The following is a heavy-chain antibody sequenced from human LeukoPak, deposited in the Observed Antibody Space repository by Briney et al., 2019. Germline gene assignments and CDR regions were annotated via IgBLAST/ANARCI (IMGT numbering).Heavy chain of an antibody. CDR3: ARELDAYDGMDV. V-gene: IGHV3-74*01. J-gene: IGHJ6*02. D-gene: IGHD2-8*01. CDR1: GLTFTTYW. CDR2: IQSDGSAT. Sequence: PGGSLRLSCAASGLTFTTYWMHWVRQVPGKGLAWVSRIQSDGSATGYAASVKGRFTISRDNARNTLYLQMNSLRAEDTAVYYCARELDAYDGMDVWGQGTTVTVSS.